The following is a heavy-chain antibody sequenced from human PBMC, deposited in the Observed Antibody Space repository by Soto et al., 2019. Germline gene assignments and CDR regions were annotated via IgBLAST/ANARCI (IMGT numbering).Heavy chain of an antibody. D-gene: IGHD5-18*01. V-gene: IGHV1-69*04. J-gene: IGHJ6*03. CDR1: GGTFSSYT. Sequence: ASVKVSCKASGGTFSSYTISWVRQAPGQGLEWMGRIIPILGIANYAQKFQGRVTITADKSTSTAYMELSSLRSEDTAVYYCARDEYSYGYSHYYYMDVWGKGTTVTVSS. CDR2: IIPILGIA. CDR3: ARDEYSYGYSHYYYMDV.